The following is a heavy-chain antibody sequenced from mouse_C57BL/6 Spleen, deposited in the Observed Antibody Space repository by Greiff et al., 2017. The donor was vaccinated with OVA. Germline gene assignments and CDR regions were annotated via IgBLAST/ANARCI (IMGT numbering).Heavy chain of an antibody. V-gene: IGHV1-76*01. Sequence: QVQLQQSGAELVRPGASVKLSCKASGYTFTDYYINWVKQRPGQGLEWIARIYPGSGNTYYNEKFKGKATLTAEKSSSTSYMQLSSLTSEDSAVYFCARSITTVVATDYAMDYWGQGTLVTVSS. CDR3: ARSITTVVATDYAMDY. CDR2: IYPGSGNT. CDR1: GYTFTDYY. J-gene: IGHJ4*01. D-gene: IGHD1-1*01.